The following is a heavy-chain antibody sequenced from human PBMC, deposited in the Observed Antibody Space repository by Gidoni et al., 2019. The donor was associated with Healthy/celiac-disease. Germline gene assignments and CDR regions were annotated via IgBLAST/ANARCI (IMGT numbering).Heavy chain of an antibody. Sequence: QVTLKESGPVLVKPTETLTLTCTVSGFSPSNARMGVSWIRPPPGKALEWLAHIFSNDEKSYSTSLKSRLTISKDTSKSQVVLTMTNMDPVDTATYYCARIPVRFLEYCSGGSCYSAYYYYGMDVWGQGTTVTVSS. CDR3: ARIPVRFLEYCSGGSCYSAYYYYGMDV. D-gene: IGHD2-15*01. V-gene: IGHV2-26*01. CDR2: IFSNDEK. CDR1: GFSPSNARMG. J-gene: IGHJ6*02.